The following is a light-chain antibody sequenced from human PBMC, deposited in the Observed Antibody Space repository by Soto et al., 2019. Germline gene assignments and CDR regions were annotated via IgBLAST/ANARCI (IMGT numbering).Light chain of an antibody. J-gene: IGKJ2*01. V-gene: IGKV1-39*01. CDR1: QSISSY. CDR3: QQSYTTPGS. Sequence: DIQMTQSPSSLSASVGDRVTITCRASQSISSYLNWYQHKPGKTPKLLIYRASSLQSGVPSRFSGSGSGTDFTLTISTLHPEDFATDYCQQSYTTPGSIGQGPKLEIK. CDR2: RAS.